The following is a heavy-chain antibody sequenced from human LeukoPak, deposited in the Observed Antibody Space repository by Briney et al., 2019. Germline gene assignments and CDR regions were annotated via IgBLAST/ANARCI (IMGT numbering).Heavy chain of an antibody. V-gene: IGHV4-61*02. CDR2: TYTSGST. Sequence: SQTLSLTCTVSGDSISSGSYYWSWIRQPAGKGLEWIGRTYTSGSTDYNPSLKSRVTISVDTSKNQFSLKLSSVTAADTAVYYCARDKTLAYCGGDCYPETWGQGALVTVSS. CDR1: GDSISSGSYY. CDR3: ARDKTLAYCGGDCYPET. J-gene: IGHJ5*02. D-gene: IGHD2-21*01.